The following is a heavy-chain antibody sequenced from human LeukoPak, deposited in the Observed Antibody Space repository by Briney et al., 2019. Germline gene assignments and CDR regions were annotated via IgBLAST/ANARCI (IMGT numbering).Heavy chain of an antibody. Sequence: PGESLRLSCAASGFNFRSHAMSWVRQAPGKGLEWVSVISNGGAGTYYADSVKGRFTISRDNSKSTLYLQMSSLRAEDTAVYYCAKDHRTNVYDPFDYWGQGTLVTVSS. V-gene: IGHV3-23*01. CDR3: AKDHRTNVYDPFDY. CDR2: ISNGGAGT. CDR1: GFNFRSHA. J-gene: IGHJ4*02. D-gene: IGHD2-8*01.